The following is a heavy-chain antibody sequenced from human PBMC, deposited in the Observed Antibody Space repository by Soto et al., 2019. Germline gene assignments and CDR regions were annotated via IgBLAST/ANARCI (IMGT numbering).Heavy chain of an antibody. J-gene: IGHJ4*01. Sequence: SETLSLTWTVSGCSISSGSYWAWIRQPPGKGPEWIASIYHGGTTFYNPSLKSRITISVDTSNNQFSLKLTSVTAADTAVYYCARVHVMVVAGSTFDYWGHGTLVNVSS. CDR1: GCSISSGSY. V-gene: IGHV4-38-2*02. CDR3: ARVHVMVVAGSTFDY. CDR2: IYHGGTT. D-gene: IGHD6-19*01.